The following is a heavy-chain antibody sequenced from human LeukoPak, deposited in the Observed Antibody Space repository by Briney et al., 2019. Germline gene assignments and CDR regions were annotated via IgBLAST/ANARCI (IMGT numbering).Heavy chain of an antibody. CDR1: GVSLSDGRYY. J-gene: IGHJ3*02. V-gene: IGHV4-31*03. CDR3: ATPDCSGIRCLDVFNM. CDR2: KYYSGSA. D-gene: IGHD2-2*01. Sequence: SQTLSLTCNVSGVSLSDGRYYWTWIRQLPGKGLEWIGYKYYSGSAKYNPSLKSRLTISIDTPKNQFSLHLSSVTAADTATYYGATPDCSGIRCLDVFNMWGQGTRVTVSS.